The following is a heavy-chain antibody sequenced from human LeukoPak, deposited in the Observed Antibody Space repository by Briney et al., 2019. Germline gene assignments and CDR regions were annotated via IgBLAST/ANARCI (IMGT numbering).Heavy chain of an antibody. CDR1: GYTLTELS. J-gene: IGHJ5*02. CDR2: FDPEDGET. CDR3: ATDLSVGDYLWFDP. V-gene: IGHV1-24*01. D-gene: IGHD4-17*01. Sequence: ASVKVSCKVSGYTLTELSMHWVRQAPGKGLEWMGGFDPEDGETIYAQKFQGRVTMTEDTSTDTAYMELSSPRSEDTAVYYCATDLSVGDYLWFDPWGQGTLVTVSS.